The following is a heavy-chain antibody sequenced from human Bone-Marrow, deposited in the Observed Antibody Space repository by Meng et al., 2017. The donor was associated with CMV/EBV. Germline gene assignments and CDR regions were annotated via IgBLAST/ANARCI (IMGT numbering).Heavy chain of an antibody. J-gene: IGHJ4*02. Sequence: SGFTFSSYAMSWVRQAPGKGLEWVSAISGSGGSTYYADSVKGRFTISRDNSKNTLYLQMNSLRAEDTAVYYCAAIGGVAGTGVPFDYWGQGTLVTVSS. CDR2: ISGSGGST. V-gene: IGHV3-23*01. D-gene: IGHD6-19*01. CDR1: GFTFSSYA. CDR3: AAIGGVAGTGVPFDY.